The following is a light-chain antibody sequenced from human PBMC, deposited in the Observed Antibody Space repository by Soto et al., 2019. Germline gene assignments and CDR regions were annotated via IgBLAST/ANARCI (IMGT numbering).Light chain of an antibody. Sequence: QSVLTQPASVSGSPGQSITISCTGTSSDVGGYNYVSWYQQHPGKAPKLMIYDVSNRPSGVSNRFSGSKSGNPASLTISGLQAEDEADYYCRSYTSSSTQVFGTGTKVTVL. V-gene: IGLV2-14*01. CDR2: DVS. CDR1: SSDVGGYNY. J-gene: IGLJ1*01. CDR3: RSYTSSSTQV.